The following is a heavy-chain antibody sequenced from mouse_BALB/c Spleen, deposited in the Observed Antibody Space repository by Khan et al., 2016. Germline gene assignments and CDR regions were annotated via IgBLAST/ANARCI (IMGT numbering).Heavy chain of an antibody. CDR1: GFTLSYFG. D-gene: IGHD2-1*01. CDR3: ARFGNFGYFDV. J-gene: IGHJ1*01. V-gene: IGHV5-17*02. CDR2: ISYDNSTV. Sequence: EVELVESGGGLVQPGGSRKLSCAASGFTLSYFGMHWVRQAPEKGLEWVAFISYDNSTVYYADPVNGRFTISRDTPQNTLFLQMSSLRSADTAIYYCARFGNFGYFDVWGAGTTVTISS.